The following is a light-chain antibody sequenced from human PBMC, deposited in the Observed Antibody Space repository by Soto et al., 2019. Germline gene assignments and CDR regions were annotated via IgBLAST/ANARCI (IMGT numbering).Light chain of an antibody. J-gene: IGLJ2*01. V-gene: IGLV2-8*01. CDR3: SSYAGNNNLV. CDR2: EVT. Sequence: QSALTQPPSASGSPGQSVTISCTGTSSDVGGYNYVSWYQQHPGKAPKLMIYEVTKRPSGVPDRFSGSKSGNTASLTVSGRQPDDEADYYCSSYAGNNNLVFGGGTKVTVL. CDR1: SSDVGGYNY.